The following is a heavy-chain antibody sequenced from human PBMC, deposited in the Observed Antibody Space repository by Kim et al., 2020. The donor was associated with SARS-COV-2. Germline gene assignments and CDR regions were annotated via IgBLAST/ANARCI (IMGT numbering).Heavy chain of an antibody. Sequence: YYGASVKGRFSISRDNSKTTLYLQMNSLRAEDTALYYCAKATNYASYFDYWGQGTLVTVSS. V-gene: IGHV3-23*01. J-gene: IGHJ4*02. D-gene: IGHD1-7*01. CDR3: AKATNYASYFDY.